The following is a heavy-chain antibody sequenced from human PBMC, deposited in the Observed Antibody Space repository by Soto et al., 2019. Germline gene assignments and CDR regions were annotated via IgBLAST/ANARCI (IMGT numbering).Heavy chain of an antibody. V-gene: IGHV2-5*02. Sequence: QITLKESGPTLVKPTQTLTLTCTFSGFSLSTSGVGVGWIRQPPGKALEWLALIYWDDDKRYSPSLKSRLTITKDISKNQVVLTMTNMDPVDTATYYCAIFIKGIAAVDYFDYWGQGTLVTVSS. D-gene: IGHD6-13*01. CDR1: GFSLSTSGVG. CDR2: IYWDDDK. CDR3: AIFIKGIAAVDYFDY. J-gene: IGHJ4*02.